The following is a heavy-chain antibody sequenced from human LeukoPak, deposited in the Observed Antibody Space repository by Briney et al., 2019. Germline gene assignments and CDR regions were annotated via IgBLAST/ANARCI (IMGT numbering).Heavy chain of an antibody. Sequence: SETLSLTCTVSGGSISSSSYYWGWIRKPPGKGLEWIGSIYYSGSTYYNPSLKSRVTISVDTSKNQFSLKLSSVSAADTAVYYCASTLLPADAFDIWGQGTMVTVSS. V-gene: IGHV4-39*01. J-gene: IGHJ3*02. CDR1: GGSISSSSYY. CDR2: IYYSGST. CDR3: ASTLLPADAFDI.